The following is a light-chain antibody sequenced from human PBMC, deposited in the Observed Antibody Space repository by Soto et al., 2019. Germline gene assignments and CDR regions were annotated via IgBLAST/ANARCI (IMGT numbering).Light chain of an antibody. CDR1: ESLLYSKTHGY. V-gene: IGKV2-28*01. Sequence: DIVLTQSPLSLPVTPGEPASISCRSNESLLYSKTHGYLDWFLQKPGLSPQLLIYSGSIRASGVPDRFSGSGSGTDFTLKINRVEAEDVGLYFCMQTLQIPYTFGQGTNLEIK. CDR3: MQTLQIPYT. J-gene: IGKJ2*01. CDR2: SGS.